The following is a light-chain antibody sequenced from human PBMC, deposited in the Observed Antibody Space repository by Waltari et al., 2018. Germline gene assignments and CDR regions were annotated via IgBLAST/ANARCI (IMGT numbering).Light chain of an antibody. Sequence: IQMTQSPSTLSASVGDRVTITCRASQNINNWLAWYQQKPGKAPKLLIYKTSTLQVGVPLRFSGSVSGTEFTLTISSLQPDDLATYYCLQYHSFHTFGQGTKLDIK. CDR2: KTS. J-gene: IGKJ2*01. CDR3: LQYHSFHT. V-gene: IGKV1-5*03. CDR1: QNINNW.